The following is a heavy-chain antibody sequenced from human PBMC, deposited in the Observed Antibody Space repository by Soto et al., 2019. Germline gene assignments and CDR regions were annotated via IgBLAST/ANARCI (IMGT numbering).Heavy chain of an antibody. J-gene: IGHJ5*02. CDR3: AIRRSIDFWSDSAGFDP. Sequence: PSETLSLTNIVSGGSISSGDYDWSWIRQPPGKGLEWIGYIYYSGSTYYNPSLKSRVTISVDTSKNQFSLKLSSVTAADTAVYYCAIRRSIDFWSDSAGFDPWGQGTLVTVSS. D-gene: IGHD3-3*01. CDR1: GGSISSGDYD. CDR2: IYYSGST. V-gene: IGHV4-30-4*01.